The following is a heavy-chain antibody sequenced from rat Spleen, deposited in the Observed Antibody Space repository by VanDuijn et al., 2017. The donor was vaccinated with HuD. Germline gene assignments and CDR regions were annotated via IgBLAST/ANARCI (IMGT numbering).Heavy chain of an antibody. D-gene: IGHD1-10*01. V-gene: IGHV5S13*01. CDR2: ISTGGGDT. CDR3: ARHGPEELDY. J-gene: IGHJ2*01. Sequence: EVHLVESGGDLVQPGRSLKVSCVVSGFTFSNYGMAWVRQAPTKGLEWVASISTGGGDTYYRDSVKGRFTISRHNAKDTLYLQMDSLRSEDTATYYCARHGPEELDYWGQGVMVTVSS. CDR1: GFTFSNYG.